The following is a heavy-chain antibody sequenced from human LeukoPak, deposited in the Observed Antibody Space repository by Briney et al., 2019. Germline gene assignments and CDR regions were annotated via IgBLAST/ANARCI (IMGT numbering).Heavy chain of an antibody. Sequence: GGSLRLSCEASGFTFSSYTLTWVRQAPGEGLEWVSSISSSNGYIYYADSVKGRFTISRDNAKSSLFLQMNSLRDEDTAVYYCAKPLTGGGSWPPFDSWGQGTLVTVSS. CDR1: GFTFSSYT. J-gene: IGHJ4*02. V-gene: IGHV3-21*04. D-gene: IGHD2-15*01. CDR2: ISSSNGYI. CDR3: AKPLTGGGSWPPFDS.